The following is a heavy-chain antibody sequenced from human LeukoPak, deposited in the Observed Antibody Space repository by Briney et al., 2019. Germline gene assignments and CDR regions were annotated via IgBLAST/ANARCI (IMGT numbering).Heavy chain of an antibody. CDR1: GFTFSSYS. V-gene: IGHV3-21*01. J-gene: IGHJ4*02. D-gene: IGHD3-10*01. CDR3: ARDLTDYTMVRGGRDFDY. Sequence: MAGGSLRLSCAASGFTFSSYSMNWVRQAPGKGLEWVSSISSSSSYIYYADSVKGRFTISRDNAKNSLYLQMNSLRAEDTAVYYCARDLTDYTMVRGGRDFDYWGQGTLVTVSS. CDR2: ISSSSSYI.